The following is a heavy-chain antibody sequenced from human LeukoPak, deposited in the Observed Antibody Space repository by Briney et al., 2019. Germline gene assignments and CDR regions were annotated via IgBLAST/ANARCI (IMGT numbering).Heavy chain of an antibody. CDR1: GFAFSDYY. V-gene: IGHV3-11*01. CDR2: ISSSGSTI. J-gene: IGHJ4*02. D-gene: IGHD2-21*02. Sequence: PGGSLRLSCAASGFAFSDYYMSWIRQAPGKGLEWVSYISSSGSTIYYADSVKGRFTISRDNAKNSLYLQMNSLRAEDTAVYYCARDAGVSTAIPLYYFDYWGQGTLVTVSS. CDR3: ARDAGVSTAIPLYYFDY.